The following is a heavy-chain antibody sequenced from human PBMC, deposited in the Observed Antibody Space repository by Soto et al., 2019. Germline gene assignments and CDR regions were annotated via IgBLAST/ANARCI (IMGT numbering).Heavy chain of an antibody. D-gene: IGHD2-15*01. J-gene: IGHJ4*02. CDR3: ARRQSGGFHRYFDS. CDR2: TSPIFGSG. Sequence: QVQLVQSGAEVKMPGSSVKVSCKASGGTFSTNPISWVRQAPGQGLEWMGGTSPIFGSGSSSQTFHGRLTVTADKSTEAAYMELSNLTSGDKAVYYCARRQSGGFHRYFDSWGQGTLVTVSS. CDR1: GGTFSTNP. V-gene: IGHV1-69*06.